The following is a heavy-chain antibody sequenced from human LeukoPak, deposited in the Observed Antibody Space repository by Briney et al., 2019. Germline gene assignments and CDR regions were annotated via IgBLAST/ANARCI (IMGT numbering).Heavy chain of an antibody. D-gene: IGHD4-11*01. CDR3: ARATTITHNFDY. CDR2: ITHSGST. CDR1: VDSFSGHY. J-gene: IGHJ4*02. V-gene: IGHV4-34*01. Sequence: SETLSLTCAVYVDSFSGHYWTWIRQPPGKGLEWIGEITHSGSTKYNPSLKSRVTISVDTSKNQFSLKLMSVTAADSAVYYCARATTITHNFDYWGQGTLVTVSS.